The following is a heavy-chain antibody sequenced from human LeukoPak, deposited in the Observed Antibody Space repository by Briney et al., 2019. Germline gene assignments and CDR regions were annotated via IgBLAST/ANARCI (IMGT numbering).Heavy chain of an antibody. CDR1: GYTFTNFG. CDR2: ISAYNGNT. J-gene: IGHJ3*02. Sequence: ASEKVSCKASGYTFTNFGISWVRQAPGQGLEWMGWISAYNGNTNYAQKVQGRVTMTTDTSTSTAYMELRSPRSADTAVYYCARAGGWAREDYKADAFDIWGQGTMVTVSS. CDR3: ARAGGWAREDYKADAFDI. V-gene: IGHV1-18*01. D-gene: IGHD6-19*01.